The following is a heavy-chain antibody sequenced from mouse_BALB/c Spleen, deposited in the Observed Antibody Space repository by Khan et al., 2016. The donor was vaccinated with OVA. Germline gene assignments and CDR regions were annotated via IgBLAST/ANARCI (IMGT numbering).Heavy chain of an antibody. V-gene: IGHV3-2*02. CDR1: GYSITSDYA. J-gene: IGHJ2*01. CDR3: AIWGNSYFDY. Sequence: EVKLEESGPGLVKPSQSLSLTCTVTGYSITSDYAWNWIRQFPGNKLEWMGYISYSGSTSYNPSLKSRISITLDTSKNQFFLQLNSVTTEDTATYYWAIWGNSYFDYWGQGTTLTVSS. D-gene: IGHD1-1*02. CDR2: ISYSGST.